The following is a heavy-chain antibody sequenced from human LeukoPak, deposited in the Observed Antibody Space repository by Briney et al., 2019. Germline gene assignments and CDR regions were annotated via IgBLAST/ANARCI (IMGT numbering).Heavy chain of an antibody. CDR1: GFNLGTYS. D-gene: IGHD3-22*01. J-gene: IGHJ3*02. Sequence: GGSLRLSCAASGFNLGTYSTNWVRQAPGKGLEWVSYISSSGSTMYYADSVKGRFTISRDNAKNSLYLQMNSLRAEDTAVFYCARIFDSSGYPDDAFDIWGQGTMVTVSS. CDR3: ARIFDSSGYPDDAFDI. V-gene: IGHV3-48*01. CDR2: ISSSGSTM.